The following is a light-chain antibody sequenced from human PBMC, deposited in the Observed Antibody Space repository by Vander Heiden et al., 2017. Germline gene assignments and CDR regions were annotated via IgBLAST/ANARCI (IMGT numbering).Light chain of an antibody. J-gene: IGLJ2*01. V-gene: IGLV2-14*01. CDR3: SSYTSSSTLGV. Sequence: QSALTQPASVSGSPGQSLTISCTGTSSDVGGYNYVSWYQQHPGEAPKLMIYDVSNRPSGVANRFSGSKSGNTAALTISGRQADDEADYYCSSYTSSSTLGVFGGGTKLTVL. CDR2: DVS. CDR1: SSDVGGYNY.